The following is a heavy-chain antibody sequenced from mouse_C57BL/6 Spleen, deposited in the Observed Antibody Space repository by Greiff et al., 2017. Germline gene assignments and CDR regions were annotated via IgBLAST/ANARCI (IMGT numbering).Heavy chain of an antibody. Sequence: QVQLQQPGAELVKPGASVKMSCKASGYTFTSYWITWVKQTPGQGLEWIGDLSPGSGSTTYNEKFKSKATLTVDTSSSTAYMQHSSLTSEDSAVYDCEGTPLTSVVAPGLAYWGQGTLVTVSA. CDR1: GYTFTSYW. D-gene: IGHD1-1*01. CDR3: EGTPLTSVVAPGLAY. CDR2: LSPGSGST. V-gene: IGHV1-55*01. J-gene: IGHJ3*01.